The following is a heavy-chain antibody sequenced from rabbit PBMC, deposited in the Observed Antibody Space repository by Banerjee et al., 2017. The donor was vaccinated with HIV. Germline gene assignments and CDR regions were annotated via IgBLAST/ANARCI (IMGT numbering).Heavy chain of an antibody. CDR3: ARSASYASYGMDP. D-gene: IGHD6-1*01. CDR2: IYTGSRDTT. J-gene: IGHJ6*02. V-gene: IGHV1S45*01. Sequence: QEQLEESGGDLVKPEGSLTLTCTASGFSFSSGYDMCWVRQAPGKGLEWIACIYTGSRDTTYYASWAKGRFTISKTSSTTVTLQMTSLTAADTATYFCARSASYASYGMDPWGPGTLVTVS. CDR1: GFSFSSGYD.